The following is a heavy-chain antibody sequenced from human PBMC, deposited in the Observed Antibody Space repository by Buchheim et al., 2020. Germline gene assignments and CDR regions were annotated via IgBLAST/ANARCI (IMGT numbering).Heavy chain of an antibody. J-gene: IGHJ6*02. CDR1: GFTFSSYS. V-gene: IGHV3-48*01. CDR2: ISSSRTI. Sequence: EVQLVESGGGLVQPGGSLRLSCAASGFTFSSYSMNWVRQAPGKGLEWVSYISSSRTIYYADSVKGRFTISSDNAKNSLYLPLNSLRAEDTAVYYCARDYTAMAPYYYYYYGMDVWGQGTT. CDR3: ARDYTAMAPYYYYYYGMDV. D-gene: IGHD5-18*01.